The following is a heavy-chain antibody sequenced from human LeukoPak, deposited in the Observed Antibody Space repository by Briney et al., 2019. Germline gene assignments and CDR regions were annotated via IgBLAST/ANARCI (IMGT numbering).Heavy chain of an antibody. D-gene: IGHD1-26*01. Sequence: GGSLRLSCAVSGFTVSANHMNWVRQAPGKGLEWVSVIYIGGDTYYADSVKGRFTISRHNSKNTLYLQMNSLKLEDTAVYYCARQKVGATRHFDYWGQGTLVTVSS. J-gene: IGHJ4*02. CDR2: IYIGGDT. V-gene: IGHV3-53*04. CDR1: GFTVSANH. CDR3: ARQKVGATRHFDY.